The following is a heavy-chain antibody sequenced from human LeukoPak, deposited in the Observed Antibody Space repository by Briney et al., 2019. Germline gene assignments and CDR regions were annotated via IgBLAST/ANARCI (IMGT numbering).Heavy chain of an antibody. D-gene: IGHD2-2*01. J-gene: IGHJ6*02. CDR1: GFTFSSYG. CDR2: IWYDGSNK. CDR3: AKEGTSLGVGGMDV. Sequence: GGSLRLSCAASGFTFSSYGMHWVRQAPGKGLEWVAVIWYDGSNKYYADSVKGRFTISRDNSKNTLYLQMNSLRAEDTAVYYCAKEGTSLGVGGMDVWGQGTTVTVSS. V-gene: IGHV3-33*06.